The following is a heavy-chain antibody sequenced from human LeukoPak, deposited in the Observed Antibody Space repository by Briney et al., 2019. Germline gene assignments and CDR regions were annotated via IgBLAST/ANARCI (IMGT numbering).Heavy chain of an antibody. V-gene: IGHV1-2*02. D-gene: IGHD6-19*01. J-gene: IGHJ6*03. Sequence: ASVKVSCKASGYTFTGYYMHWVRQAPGQGLEWMGWISPTSGGTNYAQKFQGRVTMTRDTSISTAYMELSRLRSDDTAVYYCARGRIAVAGTGYYYYMDVWGKGTTVTVSS. CDR3: ARGRIAVAGTGYYYYMDV. CDR2: ISPTSGGT. CDR1: GYTFTGYY.